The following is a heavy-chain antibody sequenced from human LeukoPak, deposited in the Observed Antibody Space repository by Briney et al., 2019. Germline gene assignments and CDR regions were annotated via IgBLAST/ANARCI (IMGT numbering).Heavy chain of an antibody. CDR1: GGSICSYY. Sequence: SETLSLTCTVSGGSICSYYWSWIRQPPGKGLEWIGCIYYSGYTNYKSSLKSRVTISVDTSKNQSSLTLSSVTAADTAVYYCARGGWNKFDYWGQGTLVTVSS. D-gene: IGHD3-22*01. J-gene: IGHJ4*02. CDR2: IYYSGYT. CDR3: ARGGWNKFDY. V-gene: IGHV4-59*01.